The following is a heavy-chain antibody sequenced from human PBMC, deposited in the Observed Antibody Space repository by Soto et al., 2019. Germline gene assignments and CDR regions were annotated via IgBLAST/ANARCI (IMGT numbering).Heavy chain of an antibody. CDR3: AKDPSRSGCNPDY. J-gene: IGHJ4*02. D-gene: IGHD2-15*01. V-gene: IGHV3-23*01. Sequence: EVQLLESGGGLVQPGGSLSLSCAASGFTFSSYAMSWVRQAPGKALEWVSAISGSGGSTYYADSVKGRFTISRVNSKNTLYLQVNSLSDEDTAVYYCAKDPSRSGCNPDYWGQGTIVIVSS. CDR1: GFTFSSYA. CDR2: ISGSGGST.